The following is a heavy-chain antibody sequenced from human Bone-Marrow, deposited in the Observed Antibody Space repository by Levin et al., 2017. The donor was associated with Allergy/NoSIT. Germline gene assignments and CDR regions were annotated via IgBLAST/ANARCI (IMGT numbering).Heavy chain of an antibody. CDR1: GGTFSSYA. D-gene: IGHD3-9*01. V-gene: IGHV1-69*13. CDR3: ARDGDYDILTGYYIGEYYYYYGMDV. J-gene: IGHJ6*02. Sequence: SSVKVSCKASGGTFSSYAISWVRQAPGQGLEWMGGIIPIFGTANYAQKFQGRVTITADESTSTAYMELSSLRSEDTAVYYCARDGDYDILTGYYIGEYYYYYGMDVWGQGTTVTVSS. CDR2: IIPIFGTA.